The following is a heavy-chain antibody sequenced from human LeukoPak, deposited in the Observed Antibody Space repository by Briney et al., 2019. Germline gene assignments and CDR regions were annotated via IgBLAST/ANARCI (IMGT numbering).Heavy chain of an antibody. D-gene: IGHD2-2*01. V-gene: IGHV5-51*01. J-gene: IGHJ6*03. Sequence: GESLKISCKGSGYSFTSYWIGWVRQMPGKGLEWMGIIYPGDSDTRYSPSFQGQVTISADKSISTAYLQWSSLKASDTAMYYCARHYCSSTSRYSYMDVWGKGTTVTVSS. CDR3: ARHYCSSTSRYSYMDV. CDR2: IYPGDSDT. CDR1: GYSFTSYW.